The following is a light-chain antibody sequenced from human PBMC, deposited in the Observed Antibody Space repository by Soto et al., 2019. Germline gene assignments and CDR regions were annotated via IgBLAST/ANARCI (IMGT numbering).Light chain of an antibody. CDR1: QSISSY. CDR2: SAS. V-gene: IGKV1-39*01. CDR3: QQTQSFPRT. Sequence: DIQMTQSPSSLSASVGDRVTITCRASQSISSYLNWYQQKPGKYPRLLIYSASILQSGVPSGFSGSGSGTDFTLTISSLQTEDFAIYYCQQTQSFPRTFGGGTKVEIK. J-gene: IGKJ4*01.